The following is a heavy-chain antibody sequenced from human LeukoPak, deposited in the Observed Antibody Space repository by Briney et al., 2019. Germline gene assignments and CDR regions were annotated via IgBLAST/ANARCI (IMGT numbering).Heavy chain of an antibody. V-gene: IGHV4-31*03. Sequence: SETLSLTCTVSGGSISSGDSYWTWIRQHPGKGLEWIAFIYYSGSSYYNPSLKSRVSISVDTSKNQFSLRLTSLTAADTACYFXXXGXAXXXXXFDPXXXGXLXTVSX. CDR2: IYYSGSS. J-gene: IGHJ5*02. CDR3: XXGXAXXXXXFDP. CDR1: GGSISSGDSY.